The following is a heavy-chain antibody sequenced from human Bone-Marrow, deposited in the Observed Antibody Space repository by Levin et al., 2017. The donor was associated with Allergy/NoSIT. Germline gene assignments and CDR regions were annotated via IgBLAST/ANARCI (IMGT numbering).Heavy chain of an antibody. CDR3: AKYLGRWYFDL. V-gene: IGHV3-23*01. CDR1: GFTFSNYA. Sequence: GGSLRLSCAASGFTFSNYAMSWVRQAPGKGLEWVSTISSSGGSTYSADSVKGRFTISRDNSKNTLYLQMNSLRAEDTAVYYCAKYLGRWYFDLWGRGTLVTVSS. CDR2: ISSSGGST. J-gene: IGHJ2*01. D-gene: IGHD3-9*01.